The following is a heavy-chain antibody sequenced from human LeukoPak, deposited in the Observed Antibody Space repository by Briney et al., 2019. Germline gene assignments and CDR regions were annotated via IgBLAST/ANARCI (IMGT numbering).Heavy chain of an antibody. CDR1: GFTFSSYA. J-gene: IGHJ4*02. Sequence: GGSLRLSCAASGFTFSSYALGWIRQAPGKGLEWVSSIINSSYIYYSDSVKGRFTISRDNTKNSLYLQMNSLRAEDTAVYYCASGSTSLEYFDYWGQGTLVTVSS. CDR3: ASGSTSLEYFDY. V-gene: IGHV3-21*01. D-gene: IGHD2-2*01. CDR2: IINSSYI.